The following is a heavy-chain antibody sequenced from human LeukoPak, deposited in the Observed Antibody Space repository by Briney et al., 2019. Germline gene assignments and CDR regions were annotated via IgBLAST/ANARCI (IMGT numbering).Heavy chain of an antibody. V-gene: IGHV4-38-2*02. CDR3: ARLAGTGAAAGAFDY. Sequence: SETLSLTCTVSGYSLSSGYYWGWIRPPPGKGLEWIGNVYHSGSTYYNPSLKSRVTISVDTSKNQFSLKVTSVTAADTAVYYCARLAGTGAAAGAFDYWGQGTLVTVSS. D-gene: IGHD3/OR15-3a*01. CDR1: GYSLSSGYY. CDR2: VYHSGST. J-gene: IGHJ4*02.